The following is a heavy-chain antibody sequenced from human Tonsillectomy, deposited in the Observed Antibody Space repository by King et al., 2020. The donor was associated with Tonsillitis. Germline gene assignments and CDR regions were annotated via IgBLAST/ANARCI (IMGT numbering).Heavy chain of an antibody. J-gene: IGHJ6*03. D-gene: IGHD3-3*01. V-gene: IGHV4-34*01. Sequence: VQLQQWGAGLLKPSETLSLTCAVYGGSFSGYYWSWIRQPPGKGLEWIGEINHSGSTNYNPSLKSRVTISVDTSKNQFSLKLSSVTAADTAVYYCAREMCGYYTLYYYYYYMDVWGKGTTVTVSS. CDR1: GGSFSGYY. CDR3: AREMCGYYTLYYYYYYMDV. CDR2: INHSGST.